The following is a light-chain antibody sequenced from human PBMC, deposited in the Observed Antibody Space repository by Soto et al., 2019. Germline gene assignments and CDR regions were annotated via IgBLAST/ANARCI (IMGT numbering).Light chain of an antibody. CDR1: SSNIGKNY. V-gene: IGLV1-51*01. Sequence: QSVLTQPPSVSAAPGQKVTISCSGSSSNIGKNYVSWYQQFPGTAPKLLIYDNNKRPSEIPDRFSGSKSGTSATLGITGLQTGDEADYYCGRWDNSLSAYVFGTVTKLTVL. CDR3: GRWDNSLSAYV. CDR2: DNN. J-gene: IGLJ1*01.